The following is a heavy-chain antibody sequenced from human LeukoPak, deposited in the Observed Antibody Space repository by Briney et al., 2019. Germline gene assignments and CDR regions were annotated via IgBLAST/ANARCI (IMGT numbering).Heavy chain of an antibody. CDR2: ISAYTDKT. J-gene: IGHJ4*02. Sequence: ASVKVSCKASGYTFTNYGTTWVRQASGQGLEWMGWISAYTDKTNYAQKFQGRVTMTTDTSTTTAYMELRSLRSDDTAIYYCARGDGYCSGGSCMILDYWGQGTLVTVSS. V-gene: IGHV1-18*01. D-gene: IGHD2-15*01. CDR3: ARGDGYCSGGSCMILDY. CDR1: GYTFTNYG.